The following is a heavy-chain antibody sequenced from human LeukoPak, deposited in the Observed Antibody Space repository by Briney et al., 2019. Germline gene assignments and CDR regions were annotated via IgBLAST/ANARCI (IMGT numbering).Heavy chain of an antibody. Sequence: PGGSLRLSCAASGFTFSSYAMSWVRQAPGKGLEWVSAISGSGGSTYYADSVKGRFTISRDNSKNTLYLQMNSLRAEDTAVYYCAKLRYYDFWSGANPFDYWGQGTQVTVSS. J-gene: IGHJ4*02. D-gene: IGHD3-3*01. CDR2: ISGSGGST. CDR1: GFTFSSYA. V-gene: IGHV3-23*01. CDR3: AKLRYYDFWSGANPFDY.